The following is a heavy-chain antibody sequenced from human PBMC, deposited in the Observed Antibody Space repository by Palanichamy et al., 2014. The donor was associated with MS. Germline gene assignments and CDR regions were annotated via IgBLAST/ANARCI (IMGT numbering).Heavy chain of an antibody. V-gene: IGHV3-33*01. J-gene: IGHJ6*02. D-gene: IGHD2-2*01. CDR1: GFTFSSYG. CDR3: ARDRRYCSSTSCYRRVYYYYGMDV. Sequence: LVEVWGRRGPAWGSLRLSCSASGFTFSSYGMHWVRQAPGKGLEWVAVIWYDGSDKHYADSVKGRFTISRDNSKNTLYLQMNSLRAEDTAVYYCARDRRYCSSTSCYRRVYYYYGMDVWGQGTTVTVSS. CDR2: IWYDGSDK.